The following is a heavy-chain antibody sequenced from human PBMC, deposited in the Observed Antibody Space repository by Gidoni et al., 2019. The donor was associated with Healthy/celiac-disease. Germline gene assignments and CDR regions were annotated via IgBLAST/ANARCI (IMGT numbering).Heavy chain of an antibody. V-gene: IGHV3-30*04. CDR2: ISYDGSNK. J-gene: IGHJ2*01. CDR1: GFTFSSYA. D-gene: IGHD6-19*01. CDR3: ATGSGWYGLADFDL. Sequence: QVQLVESGGGVVQPGRSLRLSCAASGFTFSSYAMHWVRQAPGKGLEWVAVISYDGSNKYYADSVKGRFTISRDNSKNTLYLQMNSLRAEDTAVYYCATGSGWYGLADFDLWGRGTLVTVSS.